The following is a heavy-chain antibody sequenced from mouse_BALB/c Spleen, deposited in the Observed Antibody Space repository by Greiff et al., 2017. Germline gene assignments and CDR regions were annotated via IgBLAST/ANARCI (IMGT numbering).Heavy chain of an antibody. Sequence: QVQLKQSGPGLVAPSQSLSITCTVSGFSLTSYGVHWVRQPPGKGLEWLGVIWAGGSTNYNSALMSRLSISKDNSKSQVFLKMNSLQTDDTAMYYCAREDYGNYNPCDYWGQGTTLTVSS. D-gene: IGHD2-1*01. J-gene: IGHJ2*01. CDR3: AREDYGNYNPCDY. V-gene: IGHV2-9*02. CDR2: IWAGGST. CDR1: GFSLTSYG.